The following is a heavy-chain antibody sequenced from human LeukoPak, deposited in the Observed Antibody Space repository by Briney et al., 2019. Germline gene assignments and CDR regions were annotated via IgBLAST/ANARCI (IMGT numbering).Heavy chain of an antibody. V-gene: IGHV3-23*01. D-gene: IGHD6-19*01. CDR1: GFTFSYYG. J-gene: IGHJ4*02. CDR2: ISGSGGST. Sequence: GGSLRLSCAASGFTFSYYGMSWVRQAPGKGLEWVSGISGSGGSTYYADSVKGRFTISRDNARNSLYLQMNSLRAEDTAIYYCARGLRIAVAGMPAFDYWGQGTLVTVSS. CDR3: ARGLRIAVAGMPAFDY.